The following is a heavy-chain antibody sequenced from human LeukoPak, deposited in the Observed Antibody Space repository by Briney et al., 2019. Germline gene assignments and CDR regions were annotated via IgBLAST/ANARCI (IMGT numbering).Heavy chain of an antibody. J-gene: IGHJ4*02. CDR1: GFTFSSYR. CDR2: INSDGSST. CDR3: AKEYSGSYYLYFDY. V-gene: IGHV3-74*01. D-gene: IGHD1-26*01. Sequence: PGGSLRLSCAASGFTFSSYRMHWVRQAPGKGLVWVSRINSDGSSTSYADSVKGRFTISRDNSKNTLYLQMSSLRAEDTAVYYCAKEYSGSYYLYFDYWGQGTLVTVSS.